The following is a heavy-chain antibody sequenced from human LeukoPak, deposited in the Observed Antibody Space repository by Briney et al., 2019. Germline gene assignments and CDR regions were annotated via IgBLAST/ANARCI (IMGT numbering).Heavy chain of an antibody. D-gene: IGHD7-27*01. J-gene: IGHJ4*02. V-gene: IGHV3-7*03. Sequence: GGSLRLSCAASGFTFSSYWMSWVRQAPGKGLEWVANIKQDGSEKYYVDSVKGRFTISKDNTKNSLYLQMNSLRAEDTAVYYCAKGVSNLGFPRYYFDYWGQGTLVTVSS. CDR3: AKGVSNLGFPRYYFDY. CDR1: GFTFSSYW. CDR2: IKQDGSEK.